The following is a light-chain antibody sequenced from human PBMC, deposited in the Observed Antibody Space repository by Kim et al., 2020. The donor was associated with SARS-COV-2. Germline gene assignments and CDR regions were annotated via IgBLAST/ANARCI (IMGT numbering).Light chain of an antibody. Sequence: SVGDRVTITCRASQDIANSLAWYQQKPGKVPKLLIYAASTLQSGVPSRFSGSGSGTQFTLTIGSLQTEDVATYYCQKYNSAPWTFGPGTKVEIK. V-gene: IGKV1-27*01. CDR2: AAS. CDR3: QKYNSAPWT. J-gene: IGKJ1*01. CDR1: QDIANS.